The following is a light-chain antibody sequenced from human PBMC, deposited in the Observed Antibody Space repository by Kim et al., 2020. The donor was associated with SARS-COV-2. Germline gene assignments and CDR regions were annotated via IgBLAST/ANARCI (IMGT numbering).Light chain of an antibody. CDR2: GTS. CDR1: QSVGSSY. V-gene: IGKV3-20*01. Sequence: EIVLTQSPGTLSLSPGERASLSCRASQSVGSSYLAWYQQKAGQAPRLLIYGTSTRATGIPDRFSGSGSGTDFTLTISRLEPEDSAVYYCQQYGNSLWTFGQGTKVDIK. J-gene: IGKJ1*01. CDR3: QQYGNSLWT.